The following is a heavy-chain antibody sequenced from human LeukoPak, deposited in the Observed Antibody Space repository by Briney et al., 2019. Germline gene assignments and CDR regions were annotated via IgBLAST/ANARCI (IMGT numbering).Heavy chain of an antibody. J-gene: IGHJ4*02. CDR2: ISYDGSKK. V-gene: IGHV3-30*01. D-gene: IGHD1-14*01. CDR3: ASNRGSDY. Sequence: GGSLRLSCATSGFTFSNYAMHWVRQAPVKGLEWVAAISYDGSKKYYADSVKGRFSISRDNSKNTLYLQMDSLRAEDTAVYYCASNRGSDYWGQGTLVTVSS. CDR1: GFTFSNYA.